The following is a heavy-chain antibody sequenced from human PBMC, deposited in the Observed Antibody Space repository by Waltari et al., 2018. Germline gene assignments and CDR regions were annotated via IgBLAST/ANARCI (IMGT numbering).Heavy chain of an antibody. D-gene: IGHD3-3*01. CDR2: IYYSGST. V-gene: IGHV4-31*03. CDR3: ARDGPRFLESGYYFDY. Sequence: QVQLQESGPGLVKPSQTLSLTCTVSGGSISSGGYYWSWIRKNPGKGREWIGYIYYSGSTYYNPSLKSRVTISVDTSKNQFSLKLSSVTAADTAVYYCARDGPRFLESGYYFDYWGQGTLVTVSS. J-gene: IGHJ4*02. CDR1: GGSISSGGYY.